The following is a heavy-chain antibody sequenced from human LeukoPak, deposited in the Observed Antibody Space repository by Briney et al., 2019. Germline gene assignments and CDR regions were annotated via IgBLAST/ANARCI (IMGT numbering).Heavy chain of an antibody. CDR1: GFTFSSYG. Sequence: PGGSLRLSCAASGFTFSSYGMHWVRQAPGKGLEWVAVIWYDGSNKYYADSVKGRFTTSRDNSKNTLYLQMNSLRAEDTAVYYCAREARDNYFDYWGQGTLVTVSS. CDR2: IWYDGSNK. CDR3: AREARDNYFDY. V-gene: IGHV3-33*01. J-gene: IGHJ4*02.